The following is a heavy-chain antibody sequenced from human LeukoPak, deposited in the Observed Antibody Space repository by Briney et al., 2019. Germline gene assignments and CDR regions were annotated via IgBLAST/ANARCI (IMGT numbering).Heavy chain of an antibody. CDR3: ARLDYDSSGQDYEGDDAFDI. CDR1: GYTFTSYD. J-gene: IGHJ3*02. Sequence: ASVKVSCKASGYTFTSYDNNWVRQATGQGLEWMGWMNPNSGRTGYAQKFQGRVTMTRNTSISTAYMELSSLRSEDTAVYYCARLDYDSSGQDYEGDDAFDIWGQGTMVTVSS. CDR2: MNPNSGRT. D-gene: IGHD3-22*01. V-gene: IGHV1-8*01.